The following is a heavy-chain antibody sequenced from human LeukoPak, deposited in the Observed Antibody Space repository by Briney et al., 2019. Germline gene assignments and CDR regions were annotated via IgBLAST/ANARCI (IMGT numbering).Heavy chain of an antibody. D-gene: IGHD3-9*01. J-gene: IGHJ4*02. V-gene: IGHV4-39*01. CDR2: IYYSGSI. CDR1: GGSISSSSYY. CDR3: ARRLLTGEALDY. Sequence: SETLSLTCFVSGGSISSSSYYWDWIRQPPGKGLEWIGSIYYSGSIYYNPSLKSRLTVSVDTSKNQFSLKLISVSAADTAVYYCARRLLTGEALDYWGQGTLVTVSS.